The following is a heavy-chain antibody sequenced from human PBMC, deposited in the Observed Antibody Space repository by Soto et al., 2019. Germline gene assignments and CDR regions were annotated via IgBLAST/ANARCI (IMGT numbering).Heavy chain of an antibody. Sequence: EVQLVESGGGWVQPGRSLRLSCAVSGFTFDDYAMHWVRQAPGEGLEWVSGLSWNSGAIGYADSVKGRFTVLRDNAKSTLYLQMNSLRTEDTALYYCAKAMGPDWLARLDCWGQGTLVTVSS. V-gene: IGHV3-9*01. J-gene: IGHJ4*02. CDR3: AKAMGPDWLARLDC. D-gene: IGHD3-9*01. CDR2: LSWNSGAI. CDR1: GFTFDDYA.